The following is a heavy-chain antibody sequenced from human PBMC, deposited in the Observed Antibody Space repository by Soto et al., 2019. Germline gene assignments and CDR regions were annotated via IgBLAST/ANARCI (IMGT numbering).Heavy chain of an antibody. J-gene: IGHJ4*02. V-gene: IGHV4-30-4*01. CDR2: IYYSGST. D-gene: IGHD5-12*01. CDR3: ARVGYSGYDLDPYYFDY. Sequence: SETLSLTCTVSGGSISSGDYYWSWIRQPPGKGLEWIGYIYYSGSTYYNPSLKSRVTISVDTSKNQFSLKLSSVTAADTAVYYCARVGYSGYDLDPYYFDYWGQGTLVTVS. CDR1: GGSISSGDYY.